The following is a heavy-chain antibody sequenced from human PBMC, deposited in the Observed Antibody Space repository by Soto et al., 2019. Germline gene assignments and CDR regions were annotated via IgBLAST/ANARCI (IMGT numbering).Heavy chain of an antibody. CDR1: GFTVSSNY. V-gene: IGHV3-53*01. CDR2: IYSGGST. D-gene: IGHD3-22*01. J-gene: IGHJ6*02. Sequence: PGGSLRLSCAASGFTVSSNYMSWVRQAPGKGLEWVSVIYSGGSTYYADSVKGRFTISRDNSKNTLYLQMNSLRAEDTAVYYCARDLVNYDSSGYYRYYYGMDVWGQGXTVTVSS. CDR3: ARDLVNYDSSGYYRYYYGMDV.